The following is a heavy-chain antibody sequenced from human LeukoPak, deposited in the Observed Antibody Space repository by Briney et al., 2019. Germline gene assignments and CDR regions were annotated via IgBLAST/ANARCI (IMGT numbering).Heavy chain of an antibody. D-gene: IGHD5-12*01. CDR2: INWNSDSI. CDR3: TINGGGDSGYGNFDY. CDR1: GFTFDDYA. V-gene: IGHV3-9*01. J-gene: IGHJ4*02. Sequence: GGSLRLSCAVSGFTFDDYAMHWVRQVPGKGLEWVSGINWNSDSIGYADSVKGRFTTSRDNAKNSLYLQMNSLRAEDTAFYYCTINGGGDSGYGNFDYWGQGTLVTVSS.